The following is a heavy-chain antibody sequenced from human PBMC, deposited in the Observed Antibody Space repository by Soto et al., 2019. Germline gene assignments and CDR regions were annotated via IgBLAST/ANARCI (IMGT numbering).Heavy chain of an antibody. V-gene: IGHV3-33*01. CDR2: IWSDGSRT. Sequence: QVHLVESGGGVVQPGTSLRLSCAASRLTFSIYDMHWVRQAPGKGLEWVALIWSDGSRTFYADSVKGRFTISRDNSKNTLYLQMNSLRGEDTAVYYCAGEPKGGAYDMDVWGQGTTVTVSS. CDR3: AGEPKGGAYDMDV. D-gene: IGHD3-16*01. J-gene: IGHJ6*02. CDR1: RLTFSIYD.